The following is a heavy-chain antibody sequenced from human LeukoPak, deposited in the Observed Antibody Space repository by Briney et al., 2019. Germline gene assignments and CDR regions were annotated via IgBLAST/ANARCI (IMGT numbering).Heavy chain of an antibody. V-gene: IGHV1-18*01. J-gene: IGHJ4*02. CDR3: ARDQGEYYYDSSGFLDY. CDR1: GYTFTSYG. CDR2: ISAYNGNT. Sequence: ASVKVSCKASGYTFTSYGISWVRQAPGQGLEWMGWISAYNGNTNYAQKLQGRVTMTTDTSTSTAYMELSSLRSEDTAVYYCARDQGEYYYDSSGFLDYWGQGTLVTVSS. D-gene: IGHD3-22*01.